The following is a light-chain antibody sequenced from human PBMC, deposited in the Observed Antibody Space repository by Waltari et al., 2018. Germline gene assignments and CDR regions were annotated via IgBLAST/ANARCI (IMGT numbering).Light chain of an antibody. CDR2: VKN. CDR3: QSFDSNVRGGVV. CDR1: SSNIGAGHD. V-gene: IGLV1-40*01. Sequence: QSILTQPTSVSGAPGQRVTISCTGSSSNIGAGHDVHWYQAFPGTAPKLLIHVKNNRPSGVPDRFAGSKSGSSASLAIKGLQAEDEADYYCQSFDSNVRGGVVFGGGTKVTVL. J-gene: IGLJ3*02.